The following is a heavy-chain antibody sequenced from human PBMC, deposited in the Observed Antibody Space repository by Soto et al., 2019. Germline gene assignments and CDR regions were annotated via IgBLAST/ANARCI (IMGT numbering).Heavy chain of an antibody. CDR3: ARDRGGYLDN. V-gene: IGHV3-11*01. CDR1: GFTFSDYY. Sequence: LSCAVSGFTFSDYYMSWIRQAPGKGLEWVSYIGSSGSTIYYADSLKGRFTISRDNAKNSLYLQMNSLRAEDTAVYFCARDRGGYLDNWGQGTLVTVSS. CDR2: IGSSGSTI. D-gene: IGHD3-10*01. J-gene: IGHJ4*02.